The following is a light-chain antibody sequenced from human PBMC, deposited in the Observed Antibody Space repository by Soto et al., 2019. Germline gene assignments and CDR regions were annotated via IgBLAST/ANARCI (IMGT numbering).Light chain of an antibody. CDR1: QSVCTS. J-gene: IGKJ1*01. CDR3: QHRSSWPRS. Sequence: DIVLTQSPATLSLSPGDRATLSCRASQSVCTSLAWYKQQPGQAPRLLIHDAAYRASGIPERFTGSGSGTAFSLSISRLEPDDFAVYYCQHRSSWPRSFGRGTKLEV. V-gene: IGKV3-11*01. CDR2: DAA.